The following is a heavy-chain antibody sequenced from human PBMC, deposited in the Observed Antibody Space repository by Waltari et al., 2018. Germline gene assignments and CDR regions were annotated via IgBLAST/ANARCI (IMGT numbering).Heavy chain of an antibody. V-gene: IGHV3-7*01. J-gene: IGHJ4*02. CDR1: GFTFSSYW. Sequence: DVQLVESGGGLVQPGGSLRLSCAASGFTFSSYWMNWVRQAPGKGLEWVANIKQDGSEKYYVDSVKGRFSVSRDNAKNSLILQMNSLRVEDTAVYYCARESDLNSRFWSGYLLWGQGTLVTVSS. CDR2: IKQDGSEK. CDR3: ARESDLNSRFWSGYLL. D-gene: IGHD3-3*01.